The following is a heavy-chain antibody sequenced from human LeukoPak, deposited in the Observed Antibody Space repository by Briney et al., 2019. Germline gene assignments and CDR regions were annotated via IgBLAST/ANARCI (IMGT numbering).Heavy chain of an antibody. V-gene: IGHV3-30*18. CDR3: AKDLGYCGVGSCTTIDY. D-gene: IGHD2-15*01. CDR2: ISYDGSNK. J-gene: IGHJ4*02. Sequence: GGSLRLSCAASGFTFSSYGMSWVRQAPGKGLEWVAVISYDGSNKYYADSVKGRFTISRDNSKNTLFLQMNSLRAEDTAVYYCAKDLGYCGVGSCTTIDYWGQGTLVTVSS. CDR1: GFTFSSYG.